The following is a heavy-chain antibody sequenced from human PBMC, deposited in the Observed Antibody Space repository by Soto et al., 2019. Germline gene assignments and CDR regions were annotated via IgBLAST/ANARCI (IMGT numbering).Heavy chain of an antibody. CDR3: AKWGDTSFYFDH. J-gene: IGHJ4*02. CDR2: ISYDGSNK. V-gene: IGHV3-30*18. CDR1: GFTFSRYG. D-gene: IGHD5-18*01. Sequence: ESGGGVVQPGRSLRLSCAASGFTFSRYGMHWVRQAPGEGLEWVAVISYDGSNKYYADSVEGRFTISRDNSKNTLFLQINSLRVEDTAVYYCAKWGDTSFYFDHWGQGTLVTVSS.